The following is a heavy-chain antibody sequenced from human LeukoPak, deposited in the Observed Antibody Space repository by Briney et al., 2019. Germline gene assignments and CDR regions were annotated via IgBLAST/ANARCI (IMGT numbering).Heavy chain of an antibody. D-gene: IGHD3-22*01. Sequence: ASETLSLTCTVSGASISSYYWSWIRQPPGKGLEWIGYIYYSGSTNYNPSLKSRATISVDTSKNQFSLRLSSVTAADTAVYYCARHRYYYDSSGYYYQPWGQGTLVTVSS. CDR2: IYYSGST. CDR3: ARHRYYYDSSGYYYQP. V-gene: IGHV4-59*01. CDR1: GASISSYY. J-gene: IGHJ5*02.